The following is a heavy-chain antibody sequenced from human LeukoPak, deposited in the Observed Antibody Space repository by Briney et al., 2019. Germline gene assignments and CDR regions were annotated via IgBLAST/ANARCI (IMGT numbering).Heavy chain of an antibody. CDR1: GFTFSSYS. CDR3: ARTSTVTTAYYFDY. V-gene: IGHV3-21*01. CDR2: ISSSSSYI. D-gene: IGHD4-17*01. Sequence: PGGSLRLSCAASGFTFSSYSMNWVRQAPGKGLEWVSSISSSSSYIYYADSVKGRFTISRDNAKNSLYLQMNSLRAEDTAVYYCARTSTVTTAYYFDYWGQGTLVTVSS. J-gene: IGHJ4*02.